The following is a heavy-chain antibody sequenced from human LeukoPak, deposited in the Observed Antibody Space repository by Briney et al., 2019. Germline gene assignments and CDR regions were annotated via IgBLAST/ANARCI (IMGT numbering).Heavy chain of an antibody. CDR2: VNANNGDT. CDR1: GYTFTGYY. V-gene: IGHV1-2*06. Sequence: ASVKVSCKASGYTFTGYYIHWVRQAPGQGLEWMGRVNANNGDTKYAQKSQGRVTMTRDTSISTAYMELASLRSDDTAVFYCAREVGYSSSYYGRFDPWGQGTLVIVSS. J-gene: IGHJ5*02. D-gene: IGHD1-26*01. CDR3: AREVGYSSSYYGRFDP.